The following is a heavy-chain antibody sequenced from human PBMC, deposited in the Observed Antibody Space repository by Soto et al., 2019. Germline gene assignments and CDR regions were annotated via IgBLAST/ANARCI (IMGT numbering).Heavy chain of an antibody. J-gene: IGHJ4*02. CDR1: GYTFTSYG. CDR3: ARDVAALDY. V-gene: IGHV1-18*01. CDR2: INAYNGNT. Sequence: ASVKVSCKASGYTFTSYGISWVRQAPGQRLEWMGWINAYNGNTKYAQKLQGRVTITRDTSASTAYMELSSLRSEDTAVYYCARDVAALDYWGQGTLVTVSS. D-gene: IGHD6-13*01.